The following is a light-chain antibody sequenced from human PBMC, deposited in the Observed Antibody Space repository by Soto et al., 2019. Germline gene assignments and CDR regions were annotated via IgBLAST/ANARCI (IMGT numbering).Light chain of an antibody. J-gene: IGKJ1*01. CDR3: QDYGSSRT. Sequence: EIVVTQSPGSLSLSPGERATLSGRASQPLSSTHLAWYQQRPGQAPRLLIYGASSRATGIPDRFSGSGSGTDFTLTISRLEPEDFAVYYCQDYGSSRTFGEGTKVEIK. V-gene: IGKV3-20*01. CDR1: QPLSSTH. CDR2: GAS.